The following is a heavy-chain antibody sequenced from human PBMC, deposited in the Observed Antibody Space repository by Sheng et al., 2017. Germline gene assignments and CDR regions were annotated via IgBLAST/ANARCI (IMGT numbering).Heavy chain of an antibody. Sequence: EVQLVESGGGLVKPGGSLRLSCAASGFTFSSYSMNWVRQAPGKGLEWVSSISSSSSYIYYADSVKGRFTISRDNAKNSLYLQMNSLRAEDTAVYYCARDRGVGATPGAFDIWGQGTMVTVSS. CDR1: GFTFSSYS. J-gene: IGHJ3*02. V-gene: IGHV3-21*01. CDR3: ARDRGVGATPGAFDI. CDR2: ISSSSSYI. D-gene: IGHD1-26*01.